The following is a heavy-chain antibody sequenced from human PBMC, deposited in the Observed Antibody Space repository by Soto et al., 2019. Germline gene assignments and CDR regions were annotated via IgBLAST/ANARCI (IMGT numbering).Heavy chain of an antibody. Sequence: QVQLVESGGGVVQPGRSLRLSCAASGFTFSTNGMHWVRQAPGKGLEWVAVISYDGSKKYYGDSVKGRLTISRDNSKNMLYLQMNSLRAEDTVVYYCAKDRVESGLGEVDYWGQGTLVTVSS. CDR2: ISYDGSKK. D-gene: IGHD3-16*01. J-gene: IGHJ4*02. V-gene: IGHV3-30*18. CDR1: GFTFSTNG. CDR3: AKDRVESGLGEVDY.